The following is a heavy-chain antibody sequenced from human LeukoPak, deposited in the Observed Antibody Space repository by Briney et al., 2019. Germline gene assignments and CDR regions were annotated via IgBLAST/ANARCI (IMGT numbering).Heavy chain of an antibody. CDR2: INHSGST. CDR1: GGSFSGYY. D-gene: IGHD5-24*01. CDR3: AAVEMACAKGAVE. Sequence: PSETLSLTCTVSGGSFSGYYCSWIGQPPGKRLEWIGEINHSGSTNYKPSLKSRVTISVDTSKNQFSLKLSSVTAADTAVYYCAAVEMACAKGAVEWGQQTLVTVSS. J-gene: IGHJ4*02. V-gene: IGHV4-34*01.